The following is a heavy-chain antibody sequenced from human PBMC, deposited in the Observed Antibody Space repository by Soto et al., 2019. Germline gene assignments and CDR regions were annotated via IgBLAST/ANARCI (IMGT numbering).Heavy chain of an antibody. CDR2: IYYSGST. V-gene: IGHV4-31*03. J-gene: IGHJ4*02. CDR3: ARIRSYCTNGVCYNFDY. CDR1: GGSISSGGYY. Sequence: QVQLQESGPGLVKPSQTLSLTCTVSGGSISSGGYYWSWLRQHPGKGLEWIGYIYYSGSTYYNPCLKSRVTISVDTSKNQFSLKLSSVTAADTAVYYCARIRSYCTNGVCYNFDYWGQGTLVTVSS. D-gene: IGHD2-8*01.